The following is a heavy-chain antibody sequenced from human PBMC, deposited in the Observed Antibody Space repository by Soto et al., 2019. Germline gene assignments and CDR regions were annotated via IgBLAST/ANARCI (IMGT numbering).Heavy chain of an antibody. V-gene: IGHV1-69*01. CDR1: GGTFSSHS. D-gene: IGHD2-2*01. Sequence: QVQLVQSGAEVKKPGSSVKVSCKVSGGTFSSHSINWVRQAPGQGPEWMGGIIPIFGTENYAQKFQGRGTITADESTSTAYMELSSLPSEDTALYYCSTSVYCSTTRCYYYYGLDVWGQGTTVIVSS. CDR3: STSVYCSTTRCYYYYGLDV. J-gene: IGHJ6*02. CDR2: IIPIFGTE.